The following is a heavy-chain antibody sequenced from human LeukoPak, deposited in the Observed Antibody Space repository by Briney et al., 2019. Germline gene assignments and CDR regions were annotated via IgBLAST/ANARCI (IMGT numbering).Heavy chain of an antibody. D-gene: IGHD2-21*01. V-gene: IGHV3-23*01. J-gene: IGHJ4*02. CDR1: GFTFSNYA. CDR3: AKDFRIGYSAHFDY. Sequence: GGSLRLSCAASGFTFSNYAMNWVRQAPGKGLEWVSAINGGSTTTYYADSVKGRFSISRDNSKNTLYLQMDSLRGEDTAVYYCAKDFRIGYSAHFDYWGQGALVTVSS. CDR2: INGGSTTT.